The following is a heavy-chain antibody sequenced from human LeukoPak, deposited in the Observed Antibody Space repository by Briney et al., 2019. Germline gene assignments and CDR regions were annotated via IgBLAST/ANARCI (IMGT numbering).Heavy chain of an antibody. CDR2: MNPNSGNT. D-gene: IGHD1-26*01. J-gene: IGHJ4*02. V-gene: IGHV1-18*01. CDR3: ARDPGVGATINFDY. Sequence: GASVKVSCKASGYTFTSYDINWVRQATGQGLEWMGWMNPNSGNTNYAQKLQGRVTMTTDTSTSTAYMELRSLRSDDTAVYYCARDPGVGATINFDYWGQGTLVTVSS. CDR1: GYTFTSYD.